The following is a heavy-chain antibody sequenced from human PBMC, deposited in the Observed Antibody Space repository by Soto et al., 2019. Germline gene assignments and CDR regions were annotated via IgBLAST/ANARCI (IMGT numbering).Heavy chain of an antibody. CDR2: INHSGST. V-gene: IGHV4-34*01. Sequence: PSETLSLTCAVYGGSFSGYYWSWIRQPPGKGLEWIGEINHSGSTNYNPSLKSRVTISVDTSKNQFSLKLSSVTAADTAVYYCAGSEGYYDILTGYYPYFDYWGQGTLVTVSS. CDR1: GGSFSGYY. CDR3: AGSEGYYDILTGYYPYFDY. D-gene: IGHD3-9*01. J-gene: IGHJ4*02.